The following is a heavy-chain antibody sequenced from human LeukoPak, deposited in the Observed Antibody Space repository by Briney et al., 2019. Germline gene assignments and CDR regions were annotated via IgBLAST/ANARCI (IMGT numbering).Heavy chain of an antibody. Sequence: GGSLRLSCAASGFTFSTYGIHWVRQAPGKGLEWVGLLSSGGINKHYADSVKGRFTISRDNAKNSLYLQMNSLRVEDTAVYYCTSGRSLAYFDYWGQGTLVTVSS. V-gene: IGHV3-30*03. CDR3: TSGRSLAYFDY. CDR2: LSSGGINK. CDR1: GFTFSTYG. D-gene: IGHD3/OR15-3a*01. J-gene: IGHJ4*02.